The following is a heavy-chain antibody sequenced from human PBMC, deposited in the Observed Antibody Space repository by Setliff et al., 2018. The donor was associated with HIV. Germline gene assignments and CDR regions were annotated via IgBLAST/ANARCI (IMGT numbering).Heavy chain of an antibody. J-gene: IGHJ4*02. CDR1: GGSCSGYY. V-gene: IGHV4-34*01. CDR2: INHSGST. CDR3: ARLGPSTDPRWLQYFDY. Sequence: PSETLSLTCAVYGGSCSGYYGSGIRQPPGKGLEWRGEINHSGSTNYNPSLKSRVTISVDKSKNQFSLKLNSVTAADTAVYYCARLGPSTDPRWLQYFDYWGQGTLVTVSS. D-gene: IGHD2-2*01.